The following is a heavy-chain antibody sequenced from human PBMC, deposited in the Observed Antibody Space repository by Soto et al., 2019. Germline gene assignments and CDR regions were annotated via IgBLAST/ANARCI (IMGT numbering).Heavy chain of an antibody. CDR3: ARRKSEYQLPRVPLAAFDI. CDR2: IYYSGST. Sequence: PSETLSLTCTVSGGSISSSSYYWGWIRQPPGKGLEWIGSIYYSGSTYYNPSLKSRVTISVDTSKNQFSLKLSSVTAADTAVYYCARRKSEYQLPRVPLAAFDIWGQGTMVTVSS. V-gene: IGHV4-39*01. CDR1: GGSISSSSYY. D-gene: IGHD2-2*01. J-gene: IGHJ3*02.